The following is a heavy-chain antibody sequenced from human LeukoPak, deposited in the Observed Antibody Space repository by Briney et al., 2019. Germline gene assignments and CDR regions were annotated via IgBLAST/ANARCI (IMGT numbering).Heavy chain of an antibody. J-gene: IGHJ4*02. CDR1: GFTFSNYW. CDR3: ARDESALPTDRFDY. Sequence: GGSLRLSCAASGFTFSNYWMSWVRQAPGKGLEWVGNIKQDGSDKYYVDSVKGRFTISRDNAKNSLYLQMNSLRAEDTAVYYCARDESALPTDRFDYWGQGTLVTVSS. CDR2: IKQDGSDK. V-gene: IGHV3-7*03. D-gene: IGHD1-26*01.